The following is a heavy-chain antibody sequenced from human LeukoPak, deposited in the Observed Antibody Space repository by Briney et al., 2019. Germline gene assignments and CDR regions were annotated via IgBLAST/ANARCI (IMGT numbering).Heavy chain of an antibody. D-gene: IGHD2-15*01. V-gene: IGHV4-30-4*01. Sequence: PSETLSLTCTVSGGSISSGDYYWSWIRQPPGKGLEWIGYIYYSGSTYYNPSLKSRVTISVDTSKNQFSLKLSSVTAADTAVYYCARGAVVAARYYYSMDVWGQGTTVTASS. CDR1: GGSISSGDYY. J-gene: IGHJ6*02. CDR2: IYYSGST. CDR3: ARGAVVAARYYYSMDV.